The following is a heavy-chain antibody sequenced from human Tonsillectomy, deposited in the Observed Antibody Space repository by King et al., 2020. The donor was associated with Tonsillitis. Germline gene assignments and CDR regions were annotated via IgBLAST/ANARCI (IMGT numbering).Heavy chain of an antibody. CDR3: ARDPDYTNYLAY. D-gene: IGHD4-11*01. CDR1: GYTFTFIAYY. CDR2: INPNSGGT. V-gene: IGHV1-2*02. Sequence: VQLVESGAEVKKPGASVRVSCKASGYTFTFIAYYMHWVRQAPGQGLEWMGWINPNSGGTNYAQKFQGRVTMTRDTSISTAYMELSSLTSDDTAVYYCARDPDYTNYLAYLAQGTLVTVSS. J-gene: IGHJ4*02.